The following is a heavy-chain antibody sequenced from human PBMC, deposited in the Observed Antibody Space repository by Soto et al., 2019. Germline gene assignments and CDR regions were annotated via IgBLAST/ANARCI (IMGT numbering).Heavy chain of an antibody. CDR2: INPKSGGT. V-gene: IGHV1-2*02. CDR3: ARGGTFAYDTSGYSVY. J-gene: IGHJ4*02. Sequence: QVRLVQSGAEVKKPGASVKVSCKTSGYTFSAYYMHWVRQAPGQGLEWMGWINPKSGGTLYAQKLQGRVTMTRDTAISTAYMELSRLRSDDTAVYYCARGGTFAYDTSGYSVYWGQGTLVTVSS. D-gene: IGHD3-22*01. CDR1: GYTFSAYY.